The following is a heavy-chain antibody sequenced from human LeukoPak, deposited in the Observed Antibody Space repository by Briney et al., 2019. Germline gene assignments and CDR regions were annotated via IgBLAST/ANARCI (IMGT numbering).Heavy chain of an antibody. V-gene: IGHV3-48*03. CDR1: GFRLDRYD. Sequence: GGSLRLSCAASGFRLDRYDMNWVRQAPGKGLECVSYISSSGSKLYYADSVKGRFTIPRDNAKNSLYLQMNSLRAEDTAVYYCARGQDWNYGAFDIWGQGTRVTVSS. CDR2: ISSSGSKL. CDR3: ARGQDWNYGAFDI. J-gene: IGHJ3*02. D-gene: IGHD1-7*01.